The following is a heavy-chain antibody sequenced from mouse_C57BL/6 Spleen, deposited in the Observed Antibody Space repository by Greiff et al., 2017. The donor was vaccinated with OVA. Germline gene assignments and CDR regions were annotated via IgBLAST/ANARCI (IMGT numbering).Heavy chain of an antibody. V-gene: IGHV1-81*01. J-gene: IGHJ1*03. CDR3: ARGDYGNYWYFDV. Sequence: QVQLQQSGAELARPGASVKLSCKASGYTFTSYGISWVKQRTGQGLEWIGEIYPRSGNTYYNEKFKGKATLTADKSSSTADMELRSLTSEDSAVYFGARGDYGNYWYFDVWGTGTTVTVSS. D-gene: IGHD2-1*01. CDR2: IYPRSGNT. CDR1: GYTFTSYG.